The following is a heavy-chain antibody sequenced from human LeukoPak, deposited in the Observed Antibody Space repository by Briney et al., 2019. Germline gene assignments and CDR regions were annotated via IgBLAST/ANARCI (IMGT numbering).Heavy chain of an antibody. CDR1: GFTFDDYA. D-gene: IGHD6-13*01. Sequence: GGSLRLSWAGSGFTFDDYAIHWVRQAPGKGLEWVSGIGWNIGSTGYADSVKGRFTISRDNAKNSLYLQMNSLRAEDTALYYCARGRRGSNTGITASGWGFHFDYWGQGTLVTVSS. J-gene: IGHJ4*02. V-gene: IGHV3-9*01. CDR2: IGWNIGST. CDR3: ARGRRGSNTGITASGWGFHFDY.